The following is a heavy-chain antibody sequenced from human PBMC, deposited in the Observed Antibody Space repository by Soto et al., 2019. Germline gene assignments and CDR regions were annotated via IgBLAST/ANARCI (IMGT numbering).Heavy chain of an antibody. CDR2: ISAYNGNT. J-gene: IGHJ4*02. CDR1: GYTFTSYG. Sequence: QVQLVQSGAEVKKPGASVKVSCKASGYTFTSYGISWVRQAPGQWLEWMGWISAYNGNTNYAQKLQGRATMTPDTSTSPAYMELRSLRSDVTAVYYWARANNGRVSSWPFDHWGQGTLVSVSS. V-gene: IGHV1-18*04. CDR3: ARANNGRVSSWPFDH. D-gene: IGHD6-13*01.